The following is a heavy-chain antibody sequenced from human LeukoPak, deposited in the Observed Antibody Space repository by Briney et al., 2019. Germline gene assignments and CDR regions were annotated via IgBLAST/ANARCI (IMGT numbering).Heavy chain of an antibody. CDR3: ARVSLQNIVVVPAAQPYYYYYYYMDV. CDR1: GFTFSSYW. V-gene: IGHV3-7*01. Sequence: GGSLRLSCAASGFTFSSYWMSWVRQAPGKGLEWVANIKQDGSEKYYVDSVKGRFTISRDNAKNSLYLQMNSLRAEDTAVYYCARVSLQNIVVVPAAQPYYYYYYYMDVWGKGTTVTVSS. D-gene: IGHD2-2*01. CDR2: IKQDGSEK. J-gene: IGHJ6*03.